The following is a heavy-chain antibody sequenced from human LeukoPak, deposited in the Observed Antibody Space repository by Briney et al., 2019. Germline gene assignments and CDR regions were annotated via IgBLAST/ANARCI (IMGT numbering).Heavy chain of an antibody. V-gene: IGHV4-34*01. Sequence: PSETLSLTCAVYGGSFSGYYWSWIRQPPGKGLEWIGEINHSGSTNYNPSLKSRVTISVDTSKNQFSLKLSSVTAADTAVYYCARAPRGKDIVVVVAATPNWFDPWGQGTLVTVSS. CDR2: INHSGST. D-gene: IGHD2-15*01. CDR1: GGSFSGYY. J-gene: IGHJ5*02. CDR3: ARAPRGKDIVVVVAATPNWFDP.